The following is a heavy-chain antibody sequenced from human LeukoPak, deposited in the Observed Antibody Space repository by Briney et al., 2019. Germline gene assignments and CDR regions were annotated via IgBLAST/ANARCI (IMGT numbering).Heavy chain of an antibody. CDR3: AKDRVVVVVAASFDY. CDR2: ISCDGSNK. Sequence: GGSLRPSGAVSGFTFSSYGMHWVRQAPGKGLEWVAVISCDGSNKYYADSVKGRFTISRDNSKNTLYLQMNSLRAEDTAVYYCAKDRVVVVVAASFDYWGQGLVATVSS. D-gene: IGHD2-15*01. V-gene: IGHV3-30*18. J-gene: IGHJ4*02. CDR1: GFTFSSYG.